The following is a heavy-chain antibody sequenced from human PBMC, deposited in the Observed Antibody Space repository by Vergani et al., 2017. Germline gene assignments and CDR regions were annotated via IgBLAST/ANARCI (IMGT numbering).Heavy chain of an antibody. V-gene: IGHV4-34*01. D-gene: IGHD1/OR15-1a*01. CDR3: ARGLRDWNMSYYYYYMDV. J-gene: IGHJ6*03. CDR1: GGSFSGYY. CDR2: INHSGST. Sequence: QVQLQQWGAGLLKPSETLSLTCAVYGGSFSGYYWSWIRQPPGKGLEWIGEINHSGSTNYNPSLKSRVTISVDTSKNQFSLKLSSVTAADTAVYYCARGLRDWNMSYYYYYMDVWGKGTTVTVSS.